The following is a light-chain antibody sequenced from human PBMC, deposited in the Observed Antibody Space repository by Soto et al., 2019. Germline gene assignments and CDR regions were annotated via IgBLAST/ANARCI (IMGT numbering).Light chain of an antibody. CDR2: AAS. V-gene: IGKV1-39*01. CDR1: QIINSY. J-gene: IGKJ2*01. CDR3: QQTYLAPYT. Sequence: LQLTQSSKSLSASVGDRVIITCRTSQIINSYLAWYQQKPGRAPNLVIYAASTLESGVPSRFSGSGSGTDFTLTISSLQPADYATCYCQQTYLAPYTFGQGTKVDIK.